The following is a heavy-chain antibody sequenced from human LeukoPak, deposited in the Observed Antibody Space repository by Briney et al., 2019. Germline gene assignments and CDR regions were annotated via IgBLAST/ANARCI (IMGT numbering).Heavy chain of an antibody. D-gene: IGHD3-22*01. V-gene: IGHV4-4*07. CDR2: IYTSGST. J-gene: IGHJ3*02. CDR3: ARAYDSSGYYYFKDAFDI. Sequence: PSETLSLTCTVSGGSISSYYWSWIRQPAGKGLEWIGRIYTSGSTNYNPSLKSRVTMSVDTSKNQFSLKLSSVTATGTAVYYCARAYDSSGYYYFKDAFDIWGQGTMVTVSS. CDR1: GGSISSYY.